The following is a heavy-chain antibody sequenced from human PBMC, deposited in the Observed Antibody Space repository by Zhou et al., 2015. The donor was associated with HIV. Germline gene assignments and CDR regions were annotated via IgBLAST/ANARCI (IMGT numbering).Heavy chain of an antibody. Sequence: QVQLVQSGAEVKRPGSSVKVSCQASGVTFTNYAISWVRQAPGQGLEWMGGITPTFGGADYAQKFQDRVTITADDSTRSAYMELSSLRSEDTAVYYCARDLNYYASGTYSWFDPWGQGTLVTVSS. V-gene: IGHV1-69*01. J-gene: IGHJ5*02. CDR2: ITPTFGGA. D-gene: IGHD3-10*01. CDR3: ARDLNYYASGTYSWFDP. CDR1: GVTFTNYA.